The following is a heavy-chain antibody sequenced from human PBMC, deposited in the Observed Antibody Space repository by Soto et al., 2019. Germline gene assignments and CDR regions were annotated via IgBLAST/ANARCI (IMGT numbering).Heavy chain of an antibody. CDR2: ISHSGGT. Sequence: QVQLQQWGAGLLKPSETLSLTCAVFGGSVNSGKYYWSWMRQPPGKGLERIGEISHSGGTHFNPSLKSRVTISVDTSKNQFYLKMSSVTAADTALYYCARVERRTATNVVDAFDIWGPGTVVTVSS. D-gene: IGHD1-1*01. CDR1: GGSVNSGKYY. CDR3: ARVERRTATNVVDAFDI. J-gene: IGHJ3*02. V-gene: IGHV4-34*01.